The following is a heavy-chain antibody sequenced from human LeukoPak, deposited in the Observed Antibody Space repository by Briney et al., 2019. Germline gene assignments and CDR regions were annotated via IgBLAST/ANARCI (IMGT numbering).Heavy chain of an antibody. V-gene: IGHV3-48*03. J-gene: IGHJ4*02. CDR2: ISSTGNTK. CDR1: GFTLSSYE. Sequence: PGGSLRLSCAVSGFTLSSYEMKWVRQAPGKGLEWVSYISSTGNTKYYADSVKGRFTISRDNAKNSLYLQMNSLRAEDTAVYYCARQNFEYWAQGALVTVSS. CDR3: ARQNFEY.